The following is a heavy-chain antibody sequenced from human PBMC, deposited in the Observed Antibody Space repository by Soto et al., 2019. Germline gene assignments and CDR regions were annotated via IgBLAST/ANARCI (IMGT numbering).Heavy chain of an antibody. V-gene: IGHV3-30*18. J-gene: IGHJ6*02. CDR3: TKDDGYNDSTYYHYFGMDV. CDR1: GFTFSGYY. CDR2: ISYDGSTE. Sequence: VGSLRLSCAASGFTFSGYYMHWVRQAPGKGLEWVAVISYDGSTEYYADSVKGRFTISRDNSANRLFLQMNSLRPEDTAVYYCTKDDGYNDSTYYHYFGMDVWGQGTTVTVS. D-gene: IGHD5-12*01.